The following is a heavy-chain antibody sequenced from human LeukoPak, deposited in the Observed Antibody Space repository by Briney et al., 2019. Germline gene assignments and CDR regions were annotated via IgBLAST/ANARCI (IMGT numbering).Heavy chain of an antibody. Sequence: PGGSLRLSCAASGFTLINYIMTWVRQAPRKGLEWVSAISGSGGTTVYSDSVKGRFTVSRDNSRNTLYLQMNSLRAEDTAVYYCAKAIVGSSYRYYDYWGQGSLVTVSS. CDR2: ISGSGGTT. CDR1: GFTLINYI. V-gene: IGHV3-23*01. D-gene: IGHD2-2*01. J-gene: IGHJ4*02. CDR3: AKAIVGSSYRYYDY.